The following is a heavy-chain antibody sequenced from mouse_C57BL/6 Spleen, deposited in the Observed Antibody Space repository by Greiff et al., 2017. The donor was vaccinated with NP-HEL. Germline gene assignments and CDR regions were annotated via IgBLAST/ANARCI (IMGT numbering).Heavy chain of an antibody. CDR1: GFTFSSYA. CDR3: ARANYDYDEGFAY. V-gene: IGHV5-4*01. J-gene: IGHJ3*01. Sequence: EVQVVESGGGLVKPGGSLKLSCAASGFTFSSYALSWVRQTPEKRLAWVAPLSDGGSYTYYPDNVKGRFTISRDNAKNNLYLQMSHLKSEDTAMYYCARANYDYDEGFAYWGQGTLVTVSA. CDR2: LSDGGSYT. D-gene: IGHD2-4*01.